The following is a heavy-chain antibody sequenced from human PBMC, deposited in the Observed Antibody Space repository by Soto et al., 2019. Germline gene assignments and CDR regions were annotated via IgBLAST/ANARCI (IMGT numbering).Heavy chain of an antibody. J-gene: IGHJ5*02. D-gene: IGHD6-19*01. CDR2: IYESGTI. CDR1: GGSIGGAGYS. Sequence: NPSETLSLTCAVSGGSIGGAGYSWSWIRQLPGGGLDWIGYIYESGTILYNPSLKSRVTISADTSKNQFSLKLSSVSAADTAVYYCTRDDGALAVYHWGLGTLVTVSS. V-gene: IGHV4-30-2*05. CDR3: TRDDGALAVYH.